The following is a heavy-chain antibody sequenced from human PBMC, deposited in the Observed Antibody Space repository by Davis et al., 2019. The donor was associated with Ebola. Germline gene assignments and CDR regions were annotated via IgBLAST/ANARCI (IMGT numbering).Heavy chain of an antibody. D-gene: IGHD7-27*01. V-gene: IGHV4-59*12. Sequence: SEPLSLTCTVSGGSISSYYWSWIRKPPGKGLEWFRYIYYSGSTNYIPSLKRRVTISVDTSKNQFSLQLNSVTPEDTAVYYCARAWGDYDGMDVWGQGTTVTVSS. J-gene: IGHJ6*02. CDR2: IYYSGST. CDR1: GGSISSYY. CDR3: ARAWGDYDGMDV.